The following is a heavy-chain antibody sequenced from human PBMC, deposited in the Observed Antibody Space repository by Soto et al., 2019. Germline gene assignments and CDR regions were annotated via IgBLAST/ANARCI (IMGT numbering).Heavy chain of an antibody. J-gene: IGHJ6*02. V-gene: IGHV4-34*01. Sequence: SETLSLTCALNGGSFSGYSWSWIRQPPGRGLEWIGEINDSGSTNYNPSLKSRVTISVDTSKNQFSLKLSSVTAADTAVYYCARISTRYYDFWSAYEGMDVWGQGTTVTVSS. CDR1: GGSFSGYS. CDR2: INDSGST. CDR3: ARISTRYYDFWSAYEGMDV. D-gene: IGHD3-3*01.